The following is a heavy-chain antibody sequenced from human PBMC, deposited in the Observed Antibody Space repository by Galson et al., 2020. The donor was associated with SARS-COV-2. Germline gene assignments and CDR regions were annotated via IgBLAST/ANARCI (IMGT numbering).Heavy chain of an antibody. Sequence: ETSETLSLTCTVSGGSISSYYWSWIRQPPGKGLEWIGYIYYSGSTNYNPSLKSRVTISVDTSKNQFSLKLSSVTAADTAVYYCARDLRGRRMVRGVIISDYYYGMDVWGQGTTVTVSS. V-gene: IGHV4-59*01. J-gene: IGHJ6*02. CDR3: ARDLRGRRMVRGVIISDYYYGMDV. CDR2: IYYSGST. D-gene: IGHD3-10*01. CDR1: GGSISSYY.